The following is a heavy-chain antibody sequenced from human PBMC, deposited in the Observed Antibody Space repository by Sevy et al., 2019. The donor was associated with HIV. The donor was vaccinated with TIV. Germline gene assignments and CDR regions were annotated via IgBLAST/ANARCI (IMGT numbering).Heavy chain of an antibody. V-gene: IGHV3-30*02. Sequence: GGSLRLSCAASGFSFSSYGMHWVGQAPGKGLESMSYIQYDGSNKDYADSVKGRFTISRDNSKNTLYLQMNSLRVEDTAVFYCVKDGGGEGGDHWGQGTLVTVSS. J-gene: IGHJ4*02. CDR3: VKDGGGEGGDH. CDR2: IQYDGSNK. D-gene: IGHD2-21*01. CDR1: GFSFSSYG.